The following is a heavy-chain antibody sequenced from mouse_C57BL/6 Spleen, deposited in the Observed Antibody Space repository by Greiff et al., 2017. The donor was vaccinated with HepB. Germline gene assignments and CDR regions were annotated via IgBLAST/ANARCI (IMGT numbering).Heavy chain of an antibody. CDR2: IYPGDGDT. D-gene: IGHD1-1*01. V-gene: IGHV1-82*01. CDR3: ARSSGSVHWYFDV. Sequence: VQLKESGPELVKPGASVKISCKASGYAFSSSWMNWVKQRPGKGLEWIGRIYPGDGDTTYNGKFKGKATLPADKSSSTDYMQLSSLTSEDSAVYFFARSSGSVHWYFDVWGTGTPVTVSS. J-gene: IGHJ1*03. CDR1: GYAFSSSW.